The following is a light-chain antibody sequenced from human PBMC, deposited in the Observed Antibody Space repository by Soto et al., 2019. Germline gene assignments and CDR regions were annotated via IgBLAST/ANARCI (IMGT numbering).Light chain of an antibody. CDR1: QSIDIY. V-gene: IGKV1-39*01. CDR3: QQYGSSPPIT. CDR2: GIS. Sequence: DIQMTQSPSSLSASVGDRVTITCRTSQSIDIYLNWYQQKPGKAPKLLIYGISRLQGAVPSRFSGSGSGTDFTLTISRLEPEDFAVYYCQQYGSSPPITFGQGTRLEIK. J-gene: IGKJ5*01.